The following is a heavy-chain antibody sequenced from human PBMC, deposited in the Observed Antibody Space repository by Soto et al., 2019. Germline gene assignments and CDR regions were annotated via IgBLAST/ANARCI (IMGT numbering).Heavy chain of an antibody. D-gene: IGHD3-22*01. CDR1: QYSFTNYW. J-gene: IGHJ4*02. Sequence: EESLKISCKGSQYSFTNYWIAWVRQMPGKGLEWMGIIYPGDSDAKYSPSFQGQVTISADKSISTAYLQWSSLKASDTAMYFCARAVDSSGYYYPFDYWGQGTLVTV. CDR3: ARAVDSSGYYYPFDY. V-gene: IGHV5-51*01. CDR2: IYPGDSDA.